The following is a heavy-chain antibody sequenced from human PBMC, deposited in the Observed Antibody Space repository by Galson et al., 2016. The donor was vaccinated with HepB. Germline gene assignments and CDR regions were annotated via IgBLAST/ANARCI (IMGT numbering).Heavy chain of an antibody. CDR1: GYTFTSYG. J-gene: IGHJ6*02. Sequence: SVKVSCKASGYTFTSYGISWVRQAPGQGLEWMGWISAYNGNTYYAQKLQGRVTMTTDTSTSTAYMELSGLKSDDTAVNYCARVFTMVRGVTNTFYYYGMDVWGQGTTVTVSS. CDR3: ARVFTMVRGVTNTFYYYGMDV. D-gene: IGHD3-10*01. V-gene: IGHV1-18*01. CDR2: ISAYNGNT.